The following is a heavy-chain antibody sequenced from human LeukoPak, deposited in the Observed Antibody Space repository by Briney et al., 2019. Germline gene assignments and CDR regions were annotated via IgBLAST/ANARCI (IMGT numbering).Heavy chain of an antibody. V-gene: IGHV1-18*01. D-gene: IGHD3-22*01. CDR1: GYTFTSYG. Sequence: AXVKVSCKASGYTFTSYGISWVRQAPGQGLEWMGWISAYNGNTNYAQKLQGRVTMTTDTSTSTAYMELRSLRSDDTAVYYCASLGAYYDSSGVDYWGQGTLVTVSS. J-gene: IGHJ4*02. CDR3: ASLGAYYDSSGVDY. CDR2: ISAYNGNT.